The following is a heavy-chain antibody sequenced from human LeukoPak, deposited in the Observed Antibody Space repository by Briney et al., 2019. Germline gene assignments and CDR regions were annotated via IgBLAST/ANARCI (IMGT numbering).Heavy chain of an antibody. J-gene: IGHJ6*03. CDR3: ARDWVAAGGDYIDV. D-gene: IGHD2-8*02. V-gene: IGHV3-48*03. CDR1: GFTFSTYD. CDR2: ISNNGNII. Sequence: GGSLRLSCAGSGFTFSTYDMNWVRQAPGKGLEWVSFISNNGNIIKYADSVKGRFTISRDNAENSLYSQMNSLRVDDTAIYYCARDWVAAGGDYIDVWGKGTTVTISS.